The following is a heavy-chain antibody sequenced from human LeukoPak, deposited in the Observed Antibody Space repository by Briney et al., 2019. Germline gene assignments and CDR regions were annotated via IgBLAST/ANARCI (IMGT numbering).Heavy chain of an antibody. J-gene: IGHJ4*02. Sequence: PSETLSLTCTVSGGSISSSSYYWGWIRQPPGKGLEWIGSIYYSGSTYYNPSLKRRVTISVDTSKNQFSLTLSSVTAADTAVYYCARHAPYYYDSTGYSTGGQGTLVTVPS. V-gene: IGHV4-39*01. D-gene: IGHD3-22*01. CDR2: IYYSGST. CDR1: GGSISSSSYY. CDR3: ARHAPYYYDSTGYST.